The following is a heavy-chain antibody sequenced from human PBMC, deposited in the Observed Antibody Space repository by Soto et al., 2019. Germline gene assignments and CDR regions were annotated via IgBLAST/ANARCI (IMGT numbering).Heavy chain of an antibody. Sequence: GGSLRLSCAASGFTFSDHYMDWVRQAPGKGLEWVGRTRNKANSYTTEYYADSVKGRFTISRDNSKNTLYLQMNSLRAEDTAVYYCARDLRHFDWLYENGMDVWGQGTTVTVSS. J-gene: IGHJ6*02. V-gene: IGHV3-72*01. D-gene: IGHD3-9*01. CDR1: GFTFSDHY. CDR2: TRNKANSYTT. CDR3: ARDLRHFDWLYENGMDV.